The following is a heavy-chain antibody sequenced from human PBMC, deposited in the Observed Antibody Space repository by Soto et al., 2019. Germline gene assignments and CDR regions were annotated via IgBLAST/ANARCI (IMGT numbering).Heavy chain of an antibody. CDR1: GITFSNYW. J-gene: IGHJ4*02. CDR3: TLHKFDSSGYVSDY. V-gene: IGHV3-74*01. Sequence: EVQVEESGGGLVQPGGSLRLSCAASGITFSNYWMEWVRQAPGKGLVWVSRIHSDGITTYYGDSVKGRFIISRDNAKSTVYLQMNSLGAEDTATYHCTLHKFDSSGYVSDYWGQGTLVTVSS. CDR2: IHSDGITT. D-gene: IGHD3-22*01.